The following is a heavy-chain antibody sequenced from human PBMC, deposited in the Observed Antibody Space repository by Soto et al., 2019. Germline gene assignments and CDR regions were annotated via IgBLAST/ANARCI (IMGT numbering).Heavy chain of an antibody. V-gene: IGHV3-30*18. D-gene: IGHD1-1*01. Sequence: PGGSLRLSCAASGFTFSSYGMHWVRQAPGKGLEWVAVISYDGSNKYYADSVKGRFTISRDNSKNTLYLQMNSLRAEDTAVYYCAKDALVGTYYYYGMDVWGQGTTVTVSS. J-gene: IGHJ6*02. CDR1: GFTFSSYG. CDR2: ISYDGSNK. CDR3: AKDALVGTYYYYGMDV.